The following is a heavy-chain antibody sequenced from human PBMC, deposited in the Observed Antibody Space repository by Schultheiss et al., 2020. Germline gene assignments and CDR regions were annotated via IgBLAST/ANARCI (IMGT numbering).Heavy chain of an antibody. CDR3: ARLYFLTTRGFDP. Sequence: SETLSLTCTVSGGSISSYYWSWIRQPPGKGLEWIGYIYYSGSTNYNPSLKSRVTISVDTSKNQFSLKLSSVTAADTAVYYCARLYFLTTRGFDPWGQGTLVTVSS. V-gene: IGHV4-59*08. D-gene: IGHD4-11*01. CDR2: IYYSGST. J-gene: IGHJ5*02. CDR1: GGSISSYY.